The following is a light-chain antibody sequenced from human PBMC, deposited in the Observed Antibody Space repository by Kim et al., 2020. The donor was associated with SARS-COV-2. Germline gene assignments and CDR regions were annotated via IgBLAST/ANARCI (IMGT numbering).Light chain of an antibody. CDR1: SLRSYD. CDR2: GKN. V-gene: IGLV3-19*01. CDR3: NSRDSSGNHWV. Sequence: ALGQTVRITCQGDSLRSYDASWYQQKTGQALVLVIYGKNNRPSGIPDRFSGSSSGNTASLTITGAQAEDEADYYCNSRDSSGNHWVFGGGTQLTVL. J-gene: IGLJ3*02.